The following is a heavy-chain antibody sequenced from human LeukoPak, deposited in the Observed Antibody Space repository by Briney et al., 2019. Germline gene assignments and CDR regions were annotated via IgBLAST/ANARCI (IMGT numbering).Heavy chain of an antibody. Sequence: GGSLRLSCAASGFTFSSYAMHWVRQAPGKGLEWVAVISYDGSNKYYADSVKGRLTISRDNSKNTLYLQMNSLRAEDTAVYYCARDDYDSSGDYGMDVWGQGTTVTVSS. CDR3: ARDDYDSSGDYGMDV. D-gene: IGHD3-22*01. CDR1: GFTFSSYA. J-gene: IGHJ6*02. CDR2: ISYDGSNK. V-gene: IGHV3-30-3*01.